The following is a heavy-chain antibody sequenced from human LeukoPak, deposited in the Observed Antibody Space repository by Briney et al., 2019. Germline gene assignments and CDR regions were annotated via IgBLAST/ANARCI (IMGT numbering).Heavy chain of an antibody. J-gene: IGHJ4*02. Sequence: GGSLRLSCAASGFTFDDYTMHWVRQAPGKGLEWVSLISWDGVTTYYGHSVKGRFTISRDSSKNPLFLQMNSLRTEDTALYYCARDKTGTGIDYWGQGTLVTVSS. CDR2: ISWDGVTT. CDR1: GFTFDDYT. CDR3: ARDKTGTGIDY. V-gene: IGHV3-43*01. D-gene: IGHD1-7*01.